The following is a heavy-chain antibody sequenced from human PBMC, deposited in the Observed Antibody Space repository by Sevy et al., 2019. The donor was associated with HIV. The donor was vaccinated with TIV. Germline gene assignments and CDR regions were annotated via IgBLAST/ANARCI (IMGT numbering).Heavy chain of an antibody. Sequence: GGSLRLSCAASGFTFSSYGMHWVRQAPGKGLEWVAVIWYDGSNKYYADYVKGRFTISRDNSKNKLYLQMNSRRAEDTAVYYCASNRGGLLQHWGQGTLVTVSS. D-gene: IGHD3-16*01. V-gene: IGHV3-33*01. CDR3: ASNRGGLLQH. J-gene: IGHJ1*01. CDR1: GFTFSSYG. CDR2: IWYDGSNK.